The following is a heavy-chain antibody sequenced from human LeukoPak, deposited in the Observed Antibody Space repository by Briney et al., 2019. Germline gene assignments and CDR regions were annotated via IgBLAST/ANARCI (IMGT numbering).Heavy chain of an antibody. CDR2: IYYSGST. CDR3: ASFPNPDYGMDV. J-gene: IGHJ6*02. CDR1: GGSISSYY. Sequence: KPSETLSLTCTVPGGSISSYYRSWTRQPPPQGMDWIGYIYYSGSTNYNPTLKSRVTISVDTSKTQYPLKLSSVTAADTAVYYCASFPNPDYGMDVWGQGTTVTVSS. V-gene: IGHV4-59*08.